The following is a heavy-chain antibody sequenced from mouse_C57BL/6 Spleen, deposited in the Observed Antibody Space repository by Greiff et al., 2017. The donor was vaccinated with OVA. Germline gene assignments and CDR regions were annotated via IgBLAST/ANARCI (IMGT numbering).Heavy chain of an antibody. V-gene: IGHV6-3*01. CDR1: GFTFSNYW. CDR3: TGPAGGYWYFDV. J-gene: IGHJ1*03. D-gene: IGHD4-1*01. CDR2: IRLKSDNYAT. Sequence: EVKLMESGGGLVQPGGSMKLSCVASGFTFSNYWMNWVRQSPEKGLEWVAQIRLKSDNYATHYAESVKGRFTISRDDSKSSVYLQMNNLRAEDTGIYYCTGPAGGYWYFDVWGTGTTVTVSS.